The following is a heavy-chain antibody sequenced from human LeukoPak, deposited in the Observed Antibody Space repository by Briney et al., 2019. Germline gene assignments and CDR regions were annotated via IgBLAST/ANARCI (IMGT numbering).Heavy chain of an antibody. V-gene: IGHV3-21*01. J-gene: IGHJ2*01. D-gene: IGHD2-2*01. CDR1: GFTFSSYS. Sequence: GGSLRLSCAASGFTFSSYSMNWVRQAPGKGLEWVSSISSSSSYIYYADSVKGRFTISRDNAKNSLYLQMNSLRAEDTAVYYCARDRGPIVVVPAAMVGLWYFDLWGRGTLVTVSS. CDR3: ARDRGPIVVVPAAMVGLWYFDL. CDR2: ISSSSSYI.